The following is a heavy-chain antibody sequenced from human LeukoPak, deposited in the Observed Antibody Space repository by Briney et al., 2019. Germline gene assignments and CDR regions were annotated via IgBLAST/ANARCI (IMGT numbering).Heavy chain of an antibody. CDR3: ARDPMGYCSSSSCYPSAFDI. V-gene: IGHV7-4-1*02. CDR1: GYTFTNYA. J-gene: IGHJ3*02. CDR2: INTNTGNP. D-gene: IGHD2-2*01. Sequence: ASVKVSCKASGYTFTNYAMNWVRQAPGQGLEWMGWINTNTGNPTYAQDFTGRFVFALDTSVSTAYLQISSLKADDTAVYYCARDPMGYCSSSSCYPSAFDIWGKGTMVTVSS.